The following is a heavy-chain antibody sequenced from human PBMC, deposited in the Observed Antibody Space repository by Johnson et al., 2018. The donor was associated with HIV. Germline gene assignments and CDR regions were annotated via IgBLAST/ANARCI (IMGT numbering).Heavy chain of an antibody. CDR2: ISTSGSTI. CDR1: GFTFSDYY. Sequence: VQLVESGGGLVKPGGSLRLSCAASGFTFSDYYMSWIRQAPGKGLEWVSYISTSGSTIYYAASVKGRFTISRDNAKNSLYLQMNSLRAEDTALYYCARKWELLSAFDFWGQGTMLTVSS. D-gene: IGHD1-26*01. J-gene: IGHJ3*01. V-gene: IGHV3-11*01. CDR3: ARKWELLSAFDF.